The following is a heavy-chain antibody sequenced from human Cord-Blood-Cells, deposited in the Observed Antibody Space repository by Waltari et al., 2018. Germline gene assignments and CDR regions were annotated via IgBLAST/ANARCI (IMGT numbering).Heavy chain of an antibody. V-gene: IGHV4-39*01. CDR1: GGSISSSSYY. CDR2: IYYSGST. J-gene: IGHJ3*02. D-gene: IGHD7-27*01. CDR3: ARMSYWGSRAFDI. Sequence: QLQLQESGPGLVKPSETLSLTCPVSGGSISSSSYYWGLTRQPPGKGLEWIGSIYYSGSTYYNPSLKSRVTISVDTSKNQFSLKLSSVTAADTAVYYCARMSYWGSRAFDIWGQGTMVTVSS.